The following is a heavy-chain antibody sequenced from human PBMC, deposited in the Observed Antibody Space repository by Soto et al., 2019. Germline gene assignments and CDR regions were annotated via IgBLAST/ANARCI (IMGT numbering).Heavy chain of an antibody. J-gene: IGHJ4*02. CDR1: GDSVSSDSYY. V-gene: IGHV4-61*01. CDR2: NYYSGTT. D-gene: IGHD6-13*01. CDR3: ARANIAAAGTHYY. Sequence: QVQLQESGPGLVKPSETLSLTCTVSGDSVSSDSYYWSWIRQPPGKGLEWIGYNYYSGTTNYNPSLKSRVTVSVDTSQNQFSLKLTSVTAANTAVYYCARANIAAAGTHYYWGQGTLVTVSS.